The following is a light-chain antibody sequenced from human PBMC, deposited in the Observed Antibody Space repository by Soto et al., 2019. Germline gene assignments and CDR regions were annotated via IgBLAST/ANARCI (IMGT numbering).Light chain of an antibody. J-gene: IGKJ1*01. Sequence: EIVLTQSPGTLSLSPGERATLSCRASQSVSSSDLAWYQQKPGQAPRLLIYGASSMATDIPDRFSGSGSGIDFTLTISRLEREDFAVYYCQHYGSSRTFGQGTKVEIK. CDR3: QHYGSSRT. CDR2: GAS. CDR1: QSVSSSD. V-gene: IGKV3-20*01.